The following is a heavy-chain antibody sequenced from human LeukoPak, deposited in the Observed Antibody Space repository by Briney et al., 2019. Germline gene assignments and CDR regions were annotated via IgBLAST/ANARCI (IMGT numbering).Heavy chain of an antibody. CDR2: IYPGDSDT. CDR3: ARARGNSWSYFDY. CDR1: GYSFTTYW. J-gene: IGHJ4*02. V-gene: IGHV5-51*01. Sequence: PGESLKISCKVSGYSFTTYWIGWVRQMPGKGLEWMGIIYPGDSDTRDSPSFQGQVTISVDKSISTAYLQWSSLKASDTAMYYCARARGNSWSYFDYWGQGTLVTVSS. D-gene: IGHD6-13*01.